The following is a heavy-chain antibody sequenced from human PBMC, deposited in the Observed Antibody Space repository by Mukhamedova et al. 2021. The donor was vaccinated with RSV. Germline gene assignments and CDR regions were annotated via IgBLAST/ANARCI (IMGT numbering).Heavy chain of an antibody. D-gene: IGHD1-26*01. Sequence: GKGLEWIGETNHSGSTNYNPSLKSRVTISVDTSKNQFSLKMSSVTAADTAVYYCARPGIVGATNPYYFDYWGQGTLVTVSS. CDR3: ARPGIVGATNPYYFDY. CDR2: TNHSGST. V-gene: IGHV4-34*01. J-gene: IGHJ4*02.